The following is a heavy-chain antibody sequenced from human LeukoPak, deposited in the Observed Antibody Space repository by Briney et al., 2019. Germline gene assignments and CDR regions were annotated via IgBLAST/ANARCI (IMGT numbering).Heavy chain of an antibody. J-gene: IGHJ4*02. D-gene: IGHD3-10*01. Sequence: ASVKVSGKASGYTFTSYDINWVRQATGQGLEWMGWMNPNSGNTGYAQKFQGRVTMTRNTSISTAYMELSSLRSEDTAVYYCARSRGSGSYYNDRYYFDYWGQGTLVTVSS. CDR3: ARSRGSGSYYNDRYYFDY. CDR2: MNPNSGNT. CDR1: GYTFTSYD. V-gene: IGHV1-8*01.